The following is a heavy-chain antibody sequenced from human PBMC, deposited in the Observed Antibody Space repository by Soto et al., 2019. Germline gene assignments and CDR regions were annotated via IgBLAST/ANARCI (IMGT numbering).Heavy chain of an antibody. Sequence: QPQLVQSGAEVKRPGASARLSCKASGYSFTSYYIHWVRQAPGKGLEWLGLVTPSGAGTTSALKFQDKVTMTTETSTKTVYMERNSLPSDDTAVYYCARGGFWSGYYTVGRLDPWGQGTRVTVSS. CDR3: ARGGFWSGYYTVGRLDP. CDR1: GYSFTSYY. D-gene: IGHD3-3*01. J-gene: IGHJ5*02. V-gene: IGHV1-46*01. CDR2: VTPSGAGT.